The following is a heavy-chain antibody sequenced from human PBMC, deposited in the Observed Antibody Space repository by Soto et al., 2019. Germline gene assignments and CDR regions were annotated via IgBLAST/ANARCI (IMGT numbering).Heavy chain of an antibody. D-gene: IGHD6-19*01. CDR1: GFTFSSYG. Sequence: QVQLVESGGGVVQPGRSLRLSCAASGFTFSSYGMHWVRQAPGKGLEWVAVISYDGSNKYYADSVKGRFTISRDNSKNTLYLQMNSLRAEDTAVHYCAKWGGSSGWYYLDYWGQGTLVTVSS. V-gene: IGHV3-30*18. CDR2: ISYDGSNK. CDR3: AKWGGSSGWYYLDY. J-gene: IGHJ4*02.